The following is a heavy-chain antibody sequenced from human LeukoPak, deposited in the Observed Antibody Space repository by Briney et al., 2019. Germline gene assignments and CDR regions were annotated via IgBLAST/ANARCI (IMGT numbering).Heavy chain of an antibody. CDR1: GFSLSTSGMA. J-gene: IGHJ4*02. Sequence: SGPTLVKPTQTPTLTCTFSGFSLSTSGMAVGWIRQPPGKALEWLALIFWDGDKRYRPALKSRLTITKDTSKNQVVLTMTNMDPVDTATYYCAPLKGDIVVDSHWGQGTLVTVSS. CDR3: APLKGDIVVDSH. D-gene: IGHD3-22*01. V-gene: IGHV2-5*02. CDR2: IFWDGDK.